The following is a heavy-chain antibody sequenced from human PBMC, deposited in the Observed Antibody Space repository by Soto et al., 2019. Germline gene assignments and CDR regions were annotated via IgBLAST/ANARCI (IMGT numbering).Heavy chain of an antibody. Sequence: SETLSLTCTVSGGSISSYYWSWIRQPPGKGLEWIGYIYCSGSTNYNPSLKSRVTISVDTSKNQFSLKLSSVTAADTAVYYCARHQWLGEPFDYWGQGTLVTVSS. CDR2: IYCSGST. CDR3: ARHQWLGEPFDY. J-gene: IGHJ4*02. D-gene: IGHD6-19*01. V-gene: IGHV4-59*08. CDR1: GGSISSYY.